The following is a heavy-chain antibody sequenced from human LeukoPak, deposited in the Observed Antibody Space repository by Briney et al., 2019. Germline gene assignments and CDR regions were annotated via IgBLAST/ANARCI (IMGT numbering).Heavy chain of an antibody. J-gene: IGHJ4*02. CDR2: IYSGGST. Sequence: PGGSLRLSCAASGFTVSSNYMSWVRQAPGKGLEWVSVIYSGGSTSYADSVKGRFTISRDNAKNSLYLQMNSLRAEDTALYYCARGDSSGYARYWGQGTLVTVSS. CDR3: ARGDSSGYARY. D-gene: IGHD3-22*01. V-gene: IGHV3-53*01. CDR1: GFTVSSNY.